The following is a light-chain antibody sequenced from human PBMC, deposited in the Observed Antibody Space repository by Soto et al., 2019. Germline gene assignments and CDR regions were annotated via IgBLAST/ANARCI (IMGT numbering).Light chain of an antibody. CDR1: QSISSW. J-gene: IGKJ2*01. CDR3: QQYNSYLYT. CDR2: DAS. Sequence: HITQSSSTLSTTIVDRVTITCRASQSISSWLAWYQQKPGKAPKLLIYDASSLESGVPSRFSGSGSGTEFTLTISSLQPDDFATYYCQQYNSYLYTFGQGTKVDIK. V-gene: IGKV1-5*01.